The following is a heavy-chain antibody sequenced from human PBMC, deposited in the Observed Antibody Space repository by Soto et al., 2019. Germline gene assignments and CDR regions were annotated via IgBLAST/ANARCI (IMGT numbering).Heavy chain of an antibody. CDR3: ARDPHEYWTSYWFDP. D-gene: IGHD3-3*01. V-gene: IGHV1-18*01. CDR1: GYEYNICG. J-gene: IGHJ5*02. Sequence: GTSVEVSCEASGYEYNICGSSWVRQAPGQGLELMGWISAYDGKTTYAEKFQGRVTMTTDASTSTAYMELRSLRSDDTAVYYCARDPHEYWTSYWFDPWGQGTLVTVSS. CDR2: ISAYDGKT.